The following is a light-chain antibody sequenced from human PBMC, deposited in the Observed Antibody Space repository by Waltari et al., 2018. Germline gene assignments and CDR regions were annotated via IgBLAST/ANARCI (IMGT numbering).Light chain of an antibody. CDR2: EVI. CDR1: SSDVGGYDF. V-gene: IGLV2-8*01. J-gene: IGLJ1*01. Sequence: QSALTQPPSASGSPGQSVTISCTGTSSDVGGYDFVSWSPQHPGKAPRVLIYEVIQRPSGVPDRVSGSKSGNTASLTVSGLQAEDEADYYCGSYAGSNIFVFGTGTKVTVL. CDR3: GSYAGSNIFV.